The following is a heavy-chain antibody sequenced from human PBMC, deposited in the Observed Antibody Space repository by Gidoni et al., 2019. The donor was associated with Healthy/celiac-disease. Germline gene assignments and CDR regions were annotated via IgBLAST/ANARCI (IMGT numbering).Heavy chain of an antibody. D-gene: IGHD6-13*01. J-gene: IGHJ6*02. V-gene: IGHV6-1*01. CDR2: TYYRSKWYN. Sequence: QLQLQQSGPGLVKPSQPLSLTCAISGDSVSSNSAAWNWIRQSPSRGLEWLGRTYYRSKWYNDYAVSVKSRITINPDTSKNQFSLQLNSVTTEDTAVYYCARDGYSSSWYDGGGMDVWGQGTTVTVSS. CDR1: GDSVSSNSAA. CDR3: ARDGYSSSWYDGGGMDV.